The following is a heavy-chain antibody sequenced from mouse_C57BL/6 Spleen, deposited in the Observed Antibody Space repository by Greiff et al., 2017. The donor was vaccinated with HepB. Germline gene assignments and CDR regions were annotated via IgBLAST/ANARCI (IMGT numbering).Heavy chain of an antibody. CDR3: AREGGFYWYFDV. D-gene: IGHD1-1*02. CDR1: GFTFSDYY. V-gene: IGHV5-16*01. CDR2: INYDGSST. J-gene: IGHJ1*03. Sequence: EVKVVESEGGLVQPGSSMKLSCTASGFTFSDYYMAWVRQVPEKGLEWVANINYDGSSTYYLDSLKSRFIISRDNAKNILYLQMSSLKSEDTATYYCAREGGFYWYFDVWGTGTTVTVSS.